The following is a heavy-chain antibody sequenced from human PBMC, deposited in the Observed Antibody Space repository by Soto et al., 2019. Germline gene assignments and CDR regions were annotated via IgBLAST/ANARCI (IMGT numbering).Heavy chain of an antibody. J-gene: IGHJ1*01. D-gene: IGHD7-27*01. Sequence: QIQLVQSGAEVKKPGASVKVSCKASGYTFSSYGISWVRQAPGQGLEWMGWSSGYDGNTNYAKKLQGRVTMTTDTSTNTAYMELRNLRSDDTAVYYCAKDRRPLTGSWQDFEHWGQGTVVTVSS. CDR1: GYTFSSYG. CDR2: SSGYDGNT. CDR3: AKDRRPLTGSWQDFEH. V-gene: IGHV1-18*01.